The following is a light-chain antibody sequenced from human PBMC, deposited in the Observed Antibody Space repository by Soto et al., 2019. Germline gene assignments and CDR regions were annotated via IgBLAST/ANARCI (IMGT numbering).Light chain of an antibody. CDR2: GVS. CDR3: QQYKNWLALT. CDR1: QSVSSF. Sequence: EIVLTQSPATLSLSPGKRATLSCRASQSVSSFLAWYQQKPGLAPRLLIYGVSTRATGIPARFSGSGSGTEFTLTISSLQSEDSAVYYCQQYKNWLALTFGGGTKVEIK. V-gene: IGKV3-15*01. J-gene: IGKJ4*01.